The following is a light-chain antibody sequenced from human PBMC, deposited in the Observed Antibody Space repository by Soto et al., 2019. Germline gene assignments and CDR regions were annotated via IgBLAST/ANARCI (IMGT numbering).Light chain of an antibody. CDR2: GVS. CDR1: QSVSSN. Sequence: EIVMTQSPATLSVSPCERATLSCRSSQSVSSNLAWYQQKPGQAPRLLIYGVSTRATGIPATFSGSGSGTEFTLTISSLQSEDFAIYYCQQYDNWPSLTFGGGTKVDTK. J-gene: IGKJ4*01. CDR3: QQYDNWPSLT. V-gene: IGKV3-15*01.